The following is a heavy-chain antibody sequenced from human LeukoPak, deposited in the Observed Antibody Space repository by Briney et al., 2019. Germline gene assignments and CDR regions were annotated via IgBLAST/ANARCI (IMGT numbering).Heavy chain of an antibody. J-gene: IGHJ4*02. CDR3: AKDSGSYRKYYFDY. D-gene: IGHD1-26*01. CDR1: GFSFSSYG. CDR2: ISDDGSNK. Sequence: PGRSLRLSCAPSGFSFSSYGMHWVRQAPGKGLEWVAVISDDGSNKYYADSVKGRFTISRDTSKNTLYLHMNSLRAEDTAVYYCAKDSGSYRKYYFDYWGQGTLVTVSS. V-gene: IGHV3-30*18.